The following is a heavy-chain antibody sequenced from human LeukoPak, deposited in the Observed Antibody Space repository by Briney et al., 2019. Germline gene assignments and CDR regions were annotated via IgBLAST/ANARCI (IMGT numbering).Heavy chain of an antibody. CDR1: GFTFSGYP. V-gene: IGHV3-30*14. CDR3: ARDRTTYYDFWSGYYTHRRYYYYGMDV. J-gene: IGHJ6*02. D-gene: IGHD3-3*01. Sequence: GGSLRLSCAASGFTFSGYPIHWVRQAPGKGLEWVAVISYDGSNKYYADSVKGRFTISRDNSKNTLYLQMNSLRAEDTAVYYCARDRTTYYDFWSGYYTHRRYYYYGMDVWGQGTTVTVSS. CDR2: ISYDGSNK.